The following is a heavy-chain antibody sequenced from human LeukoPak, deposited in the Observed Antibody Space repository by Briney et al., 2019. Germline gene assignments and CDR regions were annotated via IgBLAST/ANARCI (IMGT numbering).Heavy chain of an antibody. Sequence: ASVKVSCKASGYSFTSYYMHWVRQAPGQGLEWMGWINPNSGGTNYAQKFQGRVTMTRDTSISTAYMELSRLRSDDTAVYYCARGPVPFYYYVDVWGKGTTVTISS. CDR1: GYSFTSYY. CDR3: ARGPVPFYYYVDV. J-gene: IGHJ6*03. CDR2: INPNSGGT. D-gene: IGHD2-2*01. V-gene: IGHV1-2*02.